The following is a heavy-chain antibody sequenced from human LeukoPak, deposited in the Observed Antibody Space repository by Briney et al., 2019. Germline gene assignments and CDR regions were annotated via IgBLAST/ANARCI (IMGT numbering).Heavy chain of an antibody. V-gene: IGHV3-66*01. J-gene: IGHJ6*02. D-gene: IGHD3-3*01. CDR2: IYSGGST. CDR1: GFTVSSNY. CDR3: ARAKPYYDFWSGYYNFPNYGMDV. Sequence: GGSLRLSCAASGFTVSSNYMSWVRQAPGKGLNWVSVIYSGGSTYYADSVKGRFTISRDNSKNTLYLQMNSLRAEDTAVYYCARAKPYYDFWSGYYNFPNYGMDVWGQGTTVTVSS.